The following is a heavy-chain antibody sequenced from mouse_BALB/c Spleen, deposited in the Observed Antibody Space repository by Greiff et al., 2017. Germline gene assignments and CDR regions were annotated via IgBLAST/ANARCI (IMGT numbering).Heavy chain of an antibody. CDR3: AREGDYYGNYEAY. J-gene: IGHJ3*01. D-gene: IGHD2-1*01. CDR1: GFSLTGYG. V-gene: IGHV2-6-7*01. Sequence: VKLVESGPGLVAPSQSLSITCTVSGFSLTGYGVNWVRQPPGKGLEWLGMIWGDGSTDYNSALKSRLSISKDNSKSQVFLKMNSLQTDDTARYYCAREGDYYGNYEAYWGQGTLVTVSA. CDR2: IWGDGST.